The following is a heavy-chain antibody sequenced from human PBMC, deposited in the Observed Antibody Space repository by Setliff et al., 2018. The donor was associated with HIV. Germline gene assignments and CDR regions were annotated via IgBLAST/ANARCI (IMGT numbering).Heavy chain of an antibody. CDR1: GGSLSDNY. J-gene: IGHJ6*03. CDR2: VSSRGDT. CDR3: ARVSCSSWYSIPQYYYYSMDV. D-gene: IGHD6-13*01. V-gene: IGHV4-34*01. Sequence: SETLSLTCAVYGGSLSDNYWSWIRQSPGKGLEWIGRVSSRGDTNYNPSLKSRVTMSVDTSKNQFSLKLSSVTAADTAVYYCARVSCSSWYSIPQYYYYSMDVWGNGTTVTVSS.